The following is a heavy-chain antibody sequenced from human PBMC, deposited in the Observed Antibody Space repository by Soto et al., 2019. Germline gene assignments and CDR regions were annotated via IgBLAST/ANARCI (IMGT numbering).Heavy chain of an antibody. Sequence: GGSLRLGCAASGFTFSGYAMAWVRQTPGEGRGWVSAIDGSGGMTYSADSVKGRFTSSRDNSKNTLYLQMSSLRAEDTAIYYCARGWAYSNYYFNYWGQGT. CDR2: IDGSGGMT. D-gene: IGHD4-4*01. J-gene: IGHJ4*02. CDR1: GFTFSGYA. V-gene: IGHV3-23*01. CDR3: ARGWAYSNYYFNY.